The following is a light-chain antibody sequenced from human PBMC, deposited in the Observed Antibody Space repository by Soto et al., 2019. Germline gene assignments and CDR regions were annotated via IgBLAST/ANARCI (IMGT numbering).Light chain of an antibody. CDR3: QTWDTGARVV. Sequence: QAVVTQSPSASASLGASVKLTCTLSSGHSSYAIACHQQQPEKGPRYLMKLSSDGSHSKGDGIPDRFSGSSSGAERYLTISSLQSEDEADYYCQTWDTGARVVFGGGTKLTVL. V-gene: IGLV4-69*01. J-gene: IGLJ2*01. CDR1: SGHSSYA. CDR2: LSSDGSH.